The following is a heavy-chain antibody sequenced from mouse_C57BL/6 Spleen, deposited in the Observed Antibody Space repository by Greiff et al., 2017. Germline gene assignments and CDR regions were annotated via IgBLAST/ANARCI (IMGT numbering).Heavy chain of an antibody. D-gene: IGHD1-1*01. Sequence: QVQLQQPGAELVRPGSSVKLSCKASGYTFTSYWMDWVKQRPGQGLEWIGNIYPSDSETHYNQKFKDKATLTVDTSSSTAYMQLSSLTSEDSAVYYCARGKGYGSSAFACWGQGTLVTVAA. CDR3: ARGKGYGSSAFAC. CDR2: IYPSDSET. CDR1: GYTFTSYW. J-gene: IGHJ3*01. V-gene: IGHV1-61*01.